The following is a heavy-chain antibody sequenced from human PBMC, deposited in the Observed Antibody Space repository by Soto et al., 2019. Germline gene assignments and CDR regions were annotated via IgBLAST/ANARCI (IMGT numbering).Heavy chain of an antibody. J-gene: IGHJ4*02. D-gene: IGHD1-26*01. V-gene: IGHV1-69*01. CDR3: ARDGGRHSGGIDY. CDR1: GGTFSSYS. CDR2: IIPIFGTA. Sequence: QVQLVQSGAEVKKPGSSVKVSCKASGGTFSSYSINWVRQAPGQGLEWMGEIIPIFGTANYAQKFQGRVTITADESTSTAYMELSIPRAEDTAVYSCARDGGRHSGGIDYWGQGTLVTVSS.